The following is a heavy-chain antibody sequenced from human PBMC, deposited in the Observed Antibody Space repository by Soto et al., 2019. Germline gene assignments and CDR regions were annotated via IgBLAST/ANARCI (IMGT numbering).Heavy chain of an antibody. V-gene: IGHV4-30-2*01. J-gene: IGHJ4*02. CDR1: GGSISSCGYS. CDR2: MYHSGST. Sequence: SETLSLTCAVSGGSISSCGYSWSWIRQPPGKGLEWIGYMYHSGSTYYNPSLKSRVTISIDRSKNQFSLKLSSVTAADTAVYYCARVPDYGGQGILVTVFS. D-gene: IGHD2-2*01. CDR3: ARVPDY.